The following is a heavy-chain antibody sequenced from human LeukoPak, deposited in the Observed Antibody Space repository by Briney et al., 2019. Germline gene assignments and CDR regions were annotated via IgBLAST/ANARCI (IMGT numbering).Heavy chain of an antibody. J-gene: IGHJ3*02. V-gene: IGHV1-69*01. CDR1: GGTFSSYA. D-gene: IGHD3-3*01. CDR2: IIPIFGTA. CDR3: ARAEETYYDFWSGYSPAFDI. Sequence: SVKVSCKASGGTFSSYAISWVRQAPGQGLEWMGGIIPIFGTANYAQKFQGRVTITADESTSTAYMELSSLRSEDTAVYYCARAEETYYDFWSGYSPAFDIWGQGTMVTVSS.